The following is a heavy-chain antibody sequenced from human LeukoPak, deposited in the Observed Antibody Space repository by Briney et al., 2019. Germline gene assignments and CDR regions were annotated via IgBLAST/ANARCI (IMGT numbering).Heavy chain of an antibody. V-gene: IGHV4-34*01. J-gene: IGHJ4*02. CDR1: GGSFSGYY. D-gene: IGHD3-22*01. CDR2: INHSGST. Sequence: SETLSLTCAVYGGSFSGYYWSWIRQPPGKGLEWIGEINHSGSTNYNLSLKSRVTISIDTSKNQFSLKLSSVTAADTALYYCARHGYYYHTSGYFGYWGQGTLVTVSS. CDR3: ARHGYYYHTSGYFGY.